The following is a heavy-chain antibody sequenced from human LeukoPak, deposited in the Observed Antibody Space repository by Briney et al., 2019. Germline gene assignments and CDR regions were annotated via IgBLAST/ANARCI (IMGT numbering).Heavy chain of an antibody. CDR3: AREVYCSSTSCNPPLRPYYYYMDV. J-gene: IGHJ6*03. CDR2: MNPNSGNT. V-gene: IGHV1-8*03. D-gene: IGHD2-2*01. Sequence: ASVKVSCKASGYTFTSYDINWVRQATGQGLEWMGWMNPNSGNTGYAQKFQGRVTITRNTSISTAYMELSSLRSEDTAVYYCAREVYCSSTSCNPPLRPYYYYMDVWGKGTTVTVSS. CDR1: GYTFTSYD.